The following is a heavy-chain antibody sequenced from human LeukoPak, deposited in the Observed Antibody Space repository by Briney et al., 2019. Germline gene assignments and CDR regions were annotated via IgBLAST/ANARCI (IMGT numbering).Heavy chain of an antibody. D-gene: IGHD4-17*01. CDR2: ISYDGSNK. V-gene: IGHV3-30*18. CDR1: GFTFSSYG. Sequence: GGSLRLSCAASGFTFSSYGMHWVRQVPGKGLEWVAVISYDGSNKYYADSVKGRFTISRDNSKNTLYLQMNSLRAEDTAVYYCAKGLRGDYRFDYWGQGTLVTVSS. CDR3: AKGLRGDYRFDY. J-gene: IGHJ4*02.